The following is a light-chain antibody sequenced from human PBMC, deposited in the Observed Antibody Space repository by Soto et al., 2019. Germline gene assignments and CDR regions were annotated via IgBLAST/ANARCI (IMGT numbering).Light chain of an antibody. CDR3: NSYTSATTLRGV. CDR2: DVS. Sequence: QSALTQPASVSGSPGQSITISCTGTITDVGGDNYVSWYQQYPGKAPKLIIYDVSSRPSGVSDRFSGSKSGNTASLSISGLQAEDEADYYCNSYTSATTLRGVFGVGTKVTVL. J-gene: IGLJ1*01. CDR1: ITDVGGDNY. V-gene: IGLV2-14*03.